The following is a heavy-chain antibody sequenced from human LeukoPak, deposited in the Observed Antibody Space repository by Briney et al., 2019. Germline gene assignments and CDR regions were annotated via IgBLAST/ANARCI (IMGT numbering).Heavy chain of an antibody. D-gene: IGHD2-2*01. CDR1: GYTFTGYY. Sequence: AASVKVSCKASGYTFTGYYMHWVRQAPGQGLEWMGRINPNSGGTNYAQKFQGRVTMTRDTSISTAYMELSRLRSDDTAVYYCARYKSTHQLPFGYWGQGTLVTVSS. CDR3: ARYKSTHQLPFGY. V-gene: IGHV1-2*06. J-gene: IGHJ4*02. CDR2: INPNSGGT.